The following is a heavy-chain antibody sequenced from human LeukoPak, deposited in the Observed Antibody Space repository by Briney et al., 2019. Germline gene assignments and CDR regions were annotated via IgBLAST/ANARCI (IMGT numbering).Heavy chain of an antibody. Sequence: PGGSLRLSCAASGFTFSGYWMNWVRQAPGKGLEWVANIKQDGSEKYYVYSVKGRFTISRDNAKNSLYLQMNSLRAEDTAVYYCARPGRVDAFDIWGLGTMVTVSS. J-gene: IGHJ3*02. CDR1: GFTFSGYW. V-gene: IGHV3-7*04. CDR3: ARPGRVDAFDI. CDR2: IKQDGSEK.